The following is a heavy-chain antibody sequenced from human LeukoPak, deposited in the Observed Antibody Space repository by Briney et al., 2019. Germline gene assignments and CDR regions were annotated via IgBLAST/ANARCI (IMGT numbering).Heavy chain of an antibody. D-gene: IGHD1-1*01. CDR1: GFSFSVYW. Sequence: GGSLRLSCAASGFSFSVYWMHWVRQPPGMGLVWVSRINERGTDSMYAESVKGRFTISRDNAKNTVYLQMNSLRAEDTAVYYCVRDETLWTLDWWGQGTLVSVSS. CDR3: VRDETLWTLDW. V-gene: IGHV3-74*03. J-gene: IGHJ4*02. CDR2: INERGTDS.